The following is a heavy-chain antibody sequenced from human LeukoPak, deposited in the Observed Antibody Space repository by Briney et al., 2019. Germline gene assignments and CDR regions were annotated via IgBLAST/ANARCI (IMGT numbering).Heavy chain of an antibody. CDR1: GYTFTSYA. Sequence: ASVKVSCKASGYTFTSYAMNWVRQAPGQGLEWMGWINTNTGNPTYAQGFTGRFVFSLDTSVSTAYLQISSLKAEDTAVYYCARDRRKNYGDYPQREGDWFDPWGQGTLVTVSS. CDR2: INTNTGNP. J-gene: IGHJ5*02. D-gene: IGHD4-17*01. V-gene: IGHV7-4-1*02. CDR3: ARDRRKNYGDYPQREGDWFDP.